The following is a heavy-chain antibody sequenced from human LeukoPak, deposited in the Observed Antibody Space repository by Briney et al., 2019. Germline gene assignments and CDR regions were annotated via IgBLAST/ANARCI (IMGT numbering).Heavy chain of an antibody. V-gene: IGHV3-21*01. CDR3: ATAGLTTVTRNWFDP. D-gene: IGHD4-17*01. CDR2: ISSSSSYI. CDR1: GVTFSSYS. Sequence: PGGSLRLSCAASGVTFSSYSMNWVRQAPGKGLEWISSISSSSSYIYYADSVKGRFTISRDNAKNSLYLQMNSLGAEDTAVYYCATAGLTTVTRNWFDPWGQGTLVTVSS. J-gene: IGHJ5*02.